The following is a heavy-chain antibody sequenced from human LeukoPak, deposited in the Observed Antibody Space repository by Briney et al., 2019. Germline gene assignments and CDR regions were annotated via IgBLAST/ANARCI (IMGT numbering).Heavy chain of an antibody. D-gene: IGHD3-10*01. CDR3: AKRLWSTSGAYSPFDY. CDR2: ISGSDGTT. J-gene: IGHJ4*02. Sequence: PGGSLRLSCAASGFTFSSYAMSWLRQAPGKGPEWVSGISGSDGTTHYADSVKGRFTISRDNSKNTLSLQMHSLRAEDAAVYYCAKRLWSTSGAYSPFDYWGQGTLVTVFS. CDR1: GFTFSSYA. V-gene: IGHV3-23*01.